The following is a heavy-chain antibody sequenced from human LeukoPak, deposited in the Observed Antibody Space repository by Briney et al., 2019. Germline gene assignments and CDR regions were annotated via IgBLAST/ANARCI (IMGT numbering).Heavy chain of an antibody. V-gene: IGHV4-59*01. CDR1: GGSISDYS. CDR2: LYYNGSA. J-gene: IGHJ4*02. CDR3: ARAGGIRTAALDLDY. D-gene: IGHD6-25*01. Sequence: SETLSLTCTVSGGSISDYSWSWIRQPPGKGLEWIGNLYYNGSANHNPSLKSRVTISSDTSKNQFSLKLTSVTAAGTAVYYCARAGGIRTAALDLDYWGQGTLVTVSS.